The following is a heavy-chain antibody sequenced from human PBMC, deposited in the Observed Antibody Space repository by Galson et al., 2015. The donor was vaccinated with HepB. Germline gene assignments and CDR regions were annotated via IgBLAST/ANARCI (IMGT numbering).Heavy chain of an antibody. CDR2: ISYDGSNK. CDR3: ARMYSSGPFDY. D-gene: IGHD6-19*01. J-gene: IGHJ4*02. V-gene: IGHV3-30-3*01. Sequence: SLRLSCAASGFTFSSYAMHWVRQAPGKGLEWAAVISYDGSNKYYADSVKGRFTISRDNSKNTLYLQMNSLRAEDTAVYYCARMYSSGPFDYCGQGTLVTASS. CDR1: GFTFSSYA.